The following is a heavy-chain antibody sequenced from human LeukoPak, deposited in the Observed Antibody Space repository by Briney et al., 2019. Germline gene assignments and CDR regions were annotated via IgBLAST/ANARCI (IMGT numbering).Heavy chain of an antibody. CDR3: AKQLGYCSDGSCYFPY. Sequence: GGSLRLSCAASGFTFSNYAMHWVRQAPGEGLEYVSAISSNGGSTYYADSVKGRFTISRDNSKNTLFLQMGSLRVEDMAVYYCAKQLGYCSDGSCYFPYWGQGTLVTVSS. CDR1: GFTFSNYA. CDR2: ISSNGGST. D-gene: IGHD2-15*01. J-gene: IGHJ4*02. V-gene: IGHV3-64*02.